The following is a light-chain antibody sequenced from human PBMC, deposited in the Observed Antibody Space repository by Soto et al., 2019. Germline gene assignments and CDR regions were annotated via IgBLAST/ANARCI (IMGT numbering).Light chain of an antibody. J-gene: IGLJ1*01. V-gene: IGLV2-18*02. CDR3: SSYTSSSTDV. CDR2: DVS. CDR1: SSDVGSYNR. Sequence: QSALTQPPSVSGSPGQSVTISCTGTSSDVGSYNRVSWYQQPPGTAPKLMIYDVSNRPSGVPDRFSGSKSGNTASLTISGLQAEDEADYYCSSYTSSSTDVFGTWTKLTVL.